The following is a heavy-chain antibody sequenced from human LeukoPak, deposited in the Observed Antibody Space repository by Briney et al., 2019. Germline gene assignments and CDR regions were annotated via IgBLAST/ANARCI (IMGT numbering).Heavy chain of an antibody. CDR2: ISYDGSNK. J-gene: IGHJ3*02. D-gene: IGHD3-16*01. CDR3: ARDSGGSPFDI. Sequence: PGRSLRLSCAASGFTFSSYAMHWVRQAPGKGLEWVAVISYDGSNKYYADSVKGRFTISRDNSKNTLYLQMNSLRAEDTAVYYCARDSGGSPFDIWGQGTKVTVSS. CDR1: GFTFSSYA. V-gene: IGHV3-30-3*01.